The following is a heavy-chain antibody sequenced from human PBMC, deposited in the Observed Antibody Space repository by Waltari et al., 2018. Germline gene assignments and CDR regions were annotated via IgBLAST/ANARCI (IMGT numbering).Heavy chain of an antibody. CDR3: AREGWAFDI. D-gene: IGHD2-15*01. Sequence: EVQLVESGGGLVQPGGALRLSCAASGVTFSSYAMHWVRQAPGKGLEYVSAISSNGGSTYYANSVKGRFTISRDNSKNTLYLQMCSLRAEDMAVYYCAREGWAFDIWGQGTMVTVSS. CDR2: ISSNGGST. J-gene: IGHJ3*02. V-gene: IGHV3-64*01. CDR1: GVTFSSYA.